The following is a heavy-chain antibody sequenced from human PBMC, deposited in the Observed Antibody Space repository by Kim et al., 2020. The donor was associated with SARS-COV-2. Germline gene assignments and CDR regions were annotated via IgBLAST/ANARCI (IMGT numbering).Heavy chain of an antibody. CDR1: GFTFSKAW. CDR2: IKSKTDGGTT. D-gene: IGHD3-10*01. CDR3: RVHFDY. V-gene: IGHV3-15*01. J-gene: IGHJ4*02. Sequence: GGSLRLSCAASGFTFSKAWMSWVRQAPGKGLEWVGRIKSKTDGGTTDYAATVKGRFTIASDDYKNTLYLQINSLKNTATAVYYCRVHFDYWCQGTLVTV.